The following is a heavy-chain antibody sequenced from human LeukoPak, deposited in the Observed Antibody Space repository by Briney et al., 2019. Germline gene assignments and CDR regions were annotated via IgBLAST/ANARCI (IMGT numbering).Heavy chain of an antibody. V-gene: IGHV4-31*03. Sequence: SEILSLTCTVSVGSISSGCYYWSWIRQHPGKGLEWIGYIYYSGSTHYNPSLKSRVTISVDTSKNQFSLKLSSVTAADTAVYYCASYVRPEAFDIWGQGTMVTVSS. CDR1: VGSISSGCYY. CDR2: IYYSGST. J-gene: IGHJ3*02. D-gene: IGHD1-14*01. CDR3: ASYVRPEAFDI.